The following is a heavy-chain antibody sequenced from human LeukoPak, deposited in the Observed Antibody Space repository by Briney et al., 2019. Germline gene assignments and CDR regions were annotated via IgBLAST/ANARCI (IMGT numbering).Heavy chain of an antibody. CDR1: GFTFSSYG. CDR2: IRYDGSNE. V-gene: IGHV3-30*02. CDR3: AKERDTAMVTIDY. D-gene: IGHD5-18*01. J-gene: IGHJ4*02. Sequence: GGSLRLSCAASGFTFSSYGMHWVRQAPGKGLEWVAFIRYDGSNEYYADSVKGRFTISRDNSKNTLYLQMNSLRAEDTAVYYCAKERDTAMVTIDYWGQGTLVTVSS.